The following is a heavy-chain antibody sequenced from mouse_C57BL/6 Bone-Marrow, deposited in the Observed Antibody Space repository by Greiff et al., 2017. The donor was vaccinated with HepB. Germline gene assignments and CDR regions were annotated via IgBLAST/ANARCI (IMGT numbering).Heavy chain of an antibody. CDR1: GYTFTSYW. D-gene: IGHD1-1*01. CDR3: ARGYYYGSSGAMDY. V-gene: IGHV1-64*01. Sequence: VQLQQPGAELVKPGASVKLSCKASGYTFTSYWMHWVKQRPGQGLEWIGMIHPNSGSTNYNEKFKSKATLTVDKSSSTAYMQLSSLTSEDSAVYYCARGYYYGSSGAMDYWGQGTSVTVPS. CDR2: IHPNSGST. J-gene: IGHJ4*01.